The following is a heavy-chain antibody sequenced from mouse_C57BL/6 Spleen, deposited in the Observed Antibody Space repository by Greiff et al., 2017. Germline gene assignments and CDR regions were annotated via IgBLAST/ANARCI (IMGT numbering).Heavy chain of an antibody. D-gene: IGHD2-12*01. CDR2: ISDGGSYT. Sequence: EVQLQESGGGLVKPGGSLKLSCAASGFTFSSYAMSWVRQTPEKRLEWVATISDGGSYTYYPDNVKGRFTISRDNAKNNLYLQMSHLKSEDTAMYYCARGGDSPDYWGQGTTLTVSS. CDR1: GFTFSSYA. J-gene: IGHJ2*01. V-gene: IGHV5-4*01. CDR3: ARGGDSPDY.